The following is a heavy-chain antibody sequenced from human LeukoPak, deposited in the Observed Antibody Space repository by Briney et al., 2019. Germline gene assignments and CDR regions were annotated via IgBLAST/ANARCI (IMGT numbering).Heavy chain of an antibody. CDR3: ARDRDTAMGL. Sequence: PGGSPRLSCAASGFTFSNYAMHWVRQAPGKGLEWVAIISYDGNDKYYTDSVKGRFTISRDKSKNTLYLQMNSLRAEDTAVYYCARDRDTAMGLWGQGTLVTVSS. CDR1: GFTFSNYA. CDR2: ISYDGNDK. D-gene: IGHD5-18*01. V-gene: IGHV3-30-3*01. J-gene: IGHJ4*02.